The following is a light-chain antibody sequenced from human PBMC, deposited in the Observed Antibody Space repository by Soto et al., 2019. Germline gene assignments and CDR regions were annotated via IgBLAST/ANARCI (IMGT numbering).Light chain of an antibody. J-gene: IGKJ5*01. CDR1: QSISRW. CDR2: HAS. V-gene: IGKV1-5*01. Sequence: DIQTTPSPSTLSASFGGRLTITFQALQSISRWLEWYQQKPGKAPKLLIYHASNLESGVPSRFRGSGSGTEFTLTISSLQPDDFATYYYQQYNSYPITFGQGTRVEIK. CDR3: QQYNSYPIT.